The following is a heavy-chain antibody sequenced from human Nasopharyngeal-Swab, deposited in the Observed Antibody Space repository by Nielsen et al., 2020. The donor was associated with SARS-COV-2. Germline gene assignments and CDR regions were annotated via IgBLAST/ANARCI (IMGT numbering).Heavy chain of an antibody. Sequence: SVKVSCKASGFSITYRFLHWLRQAPGQALEWMGWITPFNGNARYAQKFQGRVSITRDGSRTTASLELSSLRPDDTAMYFCASGQCINGVCNPTDGLDVWGQGTSVTVS. CDR2: ITPFNGNA. D-gene: IGHD2-8*01. J-gene: IGHJ6*02. V-gene: IGHV1-45*02. CDR3: ASGQCINGVCNPTDGLDV. CDR1: GFSITYRF.